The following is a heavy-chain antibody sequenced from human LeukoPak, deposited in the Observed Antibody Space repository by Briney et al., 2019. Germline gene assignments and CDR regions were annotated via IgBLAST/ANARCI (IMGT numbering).Heavy chain of an antibody. J-gene: IGHJ5*02. CDR2: INHSGST. V-gene: IGHV4-34*01. CDR3: ASTGSGPARFDP. D-gene: IGHD2-15*01. CDR1: GGSFSGYY. Sequence: SETLSLTCAVYGGSFSGYYRSWIRQPPGKGLEWIGEINHSGSTNYNPSLKSRVTISVDTSKNQFSLKLSSVTAADTAVYYCASTGSGPARFDPWGQGTLVTVSS.